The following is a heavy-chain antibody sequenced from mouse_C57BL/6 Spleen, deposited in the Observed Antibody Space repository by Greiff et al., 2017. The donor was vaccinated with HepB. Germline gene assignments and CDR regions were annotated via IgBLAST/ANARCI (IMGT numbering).Heavy chain of an antibody. CDR3: TTAYGYDVAWLAY. CDR2: IDPENGDT. V-gene: IGHV14-4*01. CDR1: GFNIKDDY. D-gene: IGHD2-2*01. Sequence: EVQLQQSGAELVRPGASVKLSCTASGFNIKDDYMHWVKQRPEQGLEWIGWIDPENGDTEYASKFQGKATITADTSSNTAYLQLSSLTSEDTAVYYCTTAYGYDVAWLAYWGQGTLVTVSA. J-gene: IGHJ3*01.